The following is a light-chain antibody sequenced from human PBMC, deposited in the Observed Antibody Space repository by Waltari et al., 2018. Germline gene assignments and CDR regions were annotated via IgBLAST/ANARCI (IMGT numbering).Light chain of an antibody. CDR2: GAS. Sequence: EIVLTQSPDTLSLSPGDRAALSCRASQSLSSSYLAWYQQKPGKAPRLLIYGASSRATGIPARFSGSGSETDFTLTISRLEPEDFAVYYCQQYDSTPYTFGQGTKLEIK. V-gene: IGKV3-20*01. CDR1: QSLSSSY. CDR3: QQYDSTPYT. J-gene: IGKJ2*01.